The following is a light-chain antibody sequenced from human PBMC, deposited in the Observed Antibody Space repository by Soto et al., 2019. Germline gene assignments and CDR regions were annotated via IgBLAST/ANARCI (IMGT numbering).Light chain of an antibody. CDR1: QSISSN. CDR3: QQYNIWPLT. Sequence: EIVMTQSPATLSVSPGARATLSCRASQSISSNLAWYQQKGGQAPRLLIYGASTRATGIPARFSGSGSGTEFTLTISSLQIEDFVTYYCQQYNIWPLTFGQGTRLEIK. J-gene: IGKJ5*01. CDR2: GAS. V-gene: IGKV3-15*01.